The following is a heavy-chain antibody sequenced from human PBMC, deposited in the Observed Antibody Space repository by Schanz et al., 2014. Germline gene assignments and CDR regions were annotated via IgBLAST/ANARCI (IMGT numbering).Heavy chain of an antibody. D-gene: IGHD3-10*01. J-gene: IGHJ4*02. V-gene: IGHV3-33*01. CDR1: GFTFSSYG. CDR2: IWYDENNK. Sequence: QVQLVESGGGVVQFGRSLRLSCVASGFTFSSYGMHWVRQPPGKGLEWVAVIWYDENNKYYADSVKGRFTMTRDNSKNTFYLQRNSLRAEDTAVYYCARANYRRKTSFHYWRRGTLVTVSS. CDR3: ARANYRRKTSFHY.